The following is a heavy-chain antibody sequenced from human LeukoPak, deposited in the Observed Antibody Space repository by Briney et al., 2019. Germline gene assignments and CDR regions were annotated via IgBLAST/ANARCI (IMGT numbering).Heavy chain of an antibody. V-gene: IGHV3-23*01. J-gene: IGHJ4*02. CDR2: ISGSGGST. CDR3: AKDSCSGGSCYSELDY. D-gene: IGHD2-15*01. Sequence: GGSLRLSCAVSGFTFSVYHMSWVRQAPGKGLEWVSAISGSGGSTYYADSVKGRFTISRDNSKNTLYLQMNSLRAEDTAVYYCAKDSCSGGSCYSELDYWGQGTLVTVSS. CDR1: GFTFSVYH.